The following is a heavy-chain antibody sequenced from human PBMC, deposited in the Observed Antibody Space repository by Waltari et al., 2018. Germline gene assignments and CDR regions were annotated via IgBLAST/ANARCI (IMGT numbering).Heavy chain of an antibody. CDR3: ATSNSGGRRGFDY. CDR1: GYALSELS. J-gene: IGHJ4*02. Sequence: QSGAEVKKPGASMKVSCKVSGYALSELSMHWVRQAPGEGLEWMGGFNPEDGEIIYAQKFRGRVTMTEDTSTETVYMDLSSLRSEDTAVYYCATSNSGGRRGFDYWGQGTLVTVSS. CDR2: FNPEDGEI. D-gene: IGHD2-15*01. V-gene: IGHV1-24*01.